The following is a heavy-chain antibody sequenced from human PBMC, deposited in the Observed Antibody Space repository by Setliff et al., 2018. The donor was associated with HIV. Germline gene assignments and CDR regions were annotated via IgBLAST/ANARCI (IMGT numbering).Heavy chain of an antibody. D-gene: IGHD3-22*01. V-gene: IGHV3-21*01. CDR2: IKNSSTYM. CDR1: GFTFSDYS. J-gene: IGHJ3*02. CDR3: ARSKGHLYYDDDTGYVLRAFDI. Sequence: GGSLRLSCVASGFTFSDYSMNWVRQAPGKGLEWVSSIKNSSTYMAYADSMKGRFTISRDNAKNSLYLQMNSLRAEDTAVYYCARSKGHLYYDDDTGYVLRAFDIWGQGTMVTVSS.